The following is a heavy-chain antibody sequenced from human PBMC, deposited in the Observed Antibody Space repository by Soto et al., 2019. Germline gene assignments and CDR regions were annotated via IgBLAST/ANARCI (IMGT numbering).Heavy chain of an antibody. D-gene: IGHD6-19*01. Sequence: EVQLLESGGGLVQPGGSLRLSCAASGFTFSSYAMSWVRQPPGEGLEWVSAISGSGGSTYYADSVKGRFTISRDNSKNTLYLQMNSLRAEDTAVYYCAKDKSSGWDLYNWFDPWGQGTLVTVSS. V-gene: IGHV3-23*01. CDR1: GFTFSSYA. J-gene: IGHJ5*02. CDR2: ISGSGGST. CDR3: AKDKSSGWDLYNWFDP.